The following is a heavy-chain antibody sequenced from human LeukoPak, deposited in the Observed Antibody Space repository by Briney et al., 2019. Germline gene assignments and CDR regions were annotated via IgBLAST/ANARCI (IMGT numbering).Heavy chain of an antibody. CDR1: GFTFSSYG. CDR3: ARIDPPTYYYDSSGYGHFDY. J-gene: IGHJ4*02. V-gene: IGHV3-30*02. Sequence: GGSLRLSCAASGFTFSSYGMHWVRQAPGKGLEWVAFIRYDGSNKYYADSVKGRFTISRDNSKNTLYLQMNSLRAEDTAVYYCARIDPPTYYYDSSGYGHFDYWGQGTLVTVSS. D-gene: IGHD3-22*01. CDR2: IRYDGSNK.